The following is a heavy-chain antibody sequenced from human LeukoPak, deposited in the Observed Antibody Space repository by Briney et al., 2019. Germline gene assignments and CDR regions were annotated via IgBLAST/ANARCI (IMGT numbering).Heavy chain of an antibody. CDR1: GFTFTDYA. D-gene: IGHD2-21*01. CDR3: AKDNFGLVPYCFDS. CDR2: IGGGGFNT. V-gene: IGHV3-23*01. J-gene: IGHJ4*02. Sequence: GGSLRLSCVASGFTFTDYAMSWVRQAPGKGLEWVSSIGGGGFNTHYADSVKGRFSISRDTSTNTLYLEMNSLRADDSALYYSAKDNFGLVPYCFDSWGQGTLVTVSS.